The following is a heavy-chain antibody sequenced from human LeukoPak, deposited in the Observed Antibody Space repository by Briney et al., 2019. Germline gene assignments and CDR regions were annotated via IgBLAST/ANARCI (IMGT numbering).Heavy chain of an antibody. D-gene: IGHD2-15*01. CDR1: GGSISSYY. Sequence: ASETLSLTCTVSGGSISSYYWSWIRQPPRKGLEWIGYIYYSGSTNYKPSLKRRVTISVDTSKNQFSLRLSSVTAADTAVYYCARRGGGLDYWGQGTLVTVSS. CDR3: ARRGGGLDY. CDR2: IYYSGST. J-gene: IGHJ4*02. V-gene: IGHV4-59*08.